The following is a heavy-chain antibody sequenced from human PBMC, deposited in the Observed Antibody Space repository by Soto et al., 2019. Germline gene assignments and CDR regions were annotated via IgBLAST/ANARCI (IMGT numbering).Heavy chain of an antibody. CDR3: ARGISTVWYYFDY. V-gene: IGHV1-2*04. Sequence: EASVKVSCKASGCTFRSYAISWVRQAPGQGLEWMGWINPNSGGTNYAQKFQGWVTMTRDTSISTAYMELSRLRSDDTAVYYCARGISTVWYYFDYWGQGTLVTVSS. J-gene: IGHJ4*02. CDR2: INPNSGGT. CDR1: GCTFRSYA. D-gene: IGHD3-10*01.